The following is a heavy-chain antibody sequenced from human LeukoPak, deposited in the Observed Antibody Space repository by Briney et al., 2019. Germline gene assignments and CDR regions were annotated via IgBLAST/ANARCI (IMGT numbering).Heavy chain of an antibody. Sequence: GGSLRLSCAASGFTFSSYAMSWVRQAPGKGLEWVSAISGSGGSTYYAGSVKGRFTISRDNSKNTLYLQMNSLRAEDTAVYYCAKAPPGGQLWFLFDYWGQGTLVTVSS. D-gene: IGHD5-18*01. V-gene: IGHV3-23*01. CDR2: ISGSGGST. CDR1: GFTFSSYA. J-gene: IGHJ4*02. CDR3: AKAPPGGQLWFLFDY.